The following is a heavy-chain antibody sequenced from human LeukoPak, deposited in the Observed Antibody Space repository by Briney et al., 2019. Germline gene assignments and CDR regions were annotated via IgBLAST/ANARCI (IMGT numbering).Heavy chain of an antibody. D-gene: IGHD3-10*01. CDR3: AKVSELLWFGELFPPDY. CDR1: GFTFSSYA. V-gene: IGHV3-23*01. Sequence: GGSLRPSCAASGFTFSSYAMSWVRQAPGKGLEWVSAISGSGGSTYYADSVKGRFTISRDNSKNTLYLQMNSLRAEDTAVYYCAKVSELLWFGELFPPDYWGQGTLVTVSS. J-gene: IGHJ4*02. CDR2: ISGSGGST.